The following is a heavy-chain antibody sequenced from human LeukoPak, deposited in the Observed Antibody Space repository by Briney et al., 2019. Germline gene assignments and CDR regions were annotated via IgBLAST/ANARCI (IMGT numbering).Heavy chain of an antibody. J-gene: IGHJ4*02. D-gene: IGHD7-27*01. V-gene: IGHV1-3*04. CDR3: VGGAPNWGFDY. CDR2: INTGNGNT. CDR1: GYTFTDNA. Sequence: ASVKVSCKASGYTFTDNAIHWVRQAPGQRLEWMGWINTGNGNTKYSQNFQDRVTITADESTSTAYMELSSLRSEDTAVYYCVGGAPNWGFDYWGQGTLVTVSS.